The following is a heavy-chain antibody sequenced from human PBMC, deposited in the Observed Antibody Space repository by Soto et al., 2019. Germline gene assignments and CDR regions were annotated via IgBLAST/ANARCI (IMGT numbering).Heavy chain of an antibody. V-gene: IGHV1-18*01. D-gene: IGHD2-15*01. CDR1: GYTFTSYG. J-gene: IGHJ4*02. Sequence: QVQLVQSGAEVKKLGASVKVSCKASGYTFTSYGSSWVRQAPGQGLEWMGRISGYNGNSNYAQNLQGRVTMTTDTSTSTAYMELRSLRSDDTAVYYCAREDILDIVVVVVAPEGLGYWGQGTLVTVSS. CDR3: AREDILDIVVVVVAPEGLGY. CDR2: ISGYNGNS.